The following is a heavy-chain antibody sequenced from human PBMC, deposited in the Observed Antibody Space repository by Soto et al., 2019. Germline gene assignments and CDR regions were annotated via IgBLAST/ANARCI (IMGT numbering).Heavy chain of an antibody. V-gene: IGHV3-23*01. CDR1: GFTFSSYA. J-gene: IGHJ4*02. D-gene: IGHD6-19*01. Sequence: EVQLLESGGGLVQPGGSLRLSCAASGFTFSSYAMSWVRQAPGKGLEWVSAISGSGGSTYYADSVKGRFTISRDKSKNTLYLQMNSLRAEDTAVYYCAKVSYSSGWYFYPRGPGFDYWGQGTLVTVSS. CDR2: ISGSGGST. CDR3: AKVSYSSGWYFYPRGPGFDY.